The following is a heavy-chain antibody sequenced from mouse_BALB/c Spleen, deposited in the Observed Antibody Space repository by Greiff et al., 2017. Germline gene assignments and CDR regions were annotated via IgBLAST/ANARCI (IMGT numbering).Heavy chain of an antibody. D-gene: IGHD2-14*01. CDR2: INPGSSTI. V-gene: IGHV4-2*02. CDR1: GFDFSRYW. CDR3: ARLGVRRDYFDY. Sequence: EVQVVESGGGLVQPGGSLNLSCAASGFDFSRYWMSWARQAPGKGQEWIGEINPGSSTINYTPSLKDKFIISRDNAKNTLYLQMSKVRSEDTALYYCARLGVRRDYFDYWGQGTTLTVSS. J-gene: IGHJ2*01.